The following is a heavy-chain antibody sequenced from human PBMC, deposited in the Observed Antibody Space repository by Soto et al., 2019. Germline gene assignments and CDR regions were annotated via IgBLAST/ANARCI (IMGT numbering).Heavy chain of an antibody. CDR3: ARSHDYGDYVDY. Sequence: SETLSLTCAVSGGSISSSNWWDWVRQPPGKGLEWIGEIYQSGSTNYNPSLKSRVTISVDTSKNQFSLKLSSVTAADTAVYYCARSHDYGDYVDYWGQGTLVTVSS. CDR2: IYQSGST. D-gene: IGHD4-17*01. V-gene: IGHV4-4*02. J-gene: IGHJ4*02. CDR1: GGSISSSNW.